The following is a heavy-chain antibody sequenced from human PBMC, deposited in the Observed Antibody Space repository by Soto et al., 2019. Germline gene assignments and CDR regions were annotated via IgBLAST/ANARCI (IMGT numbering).Heavy chain of an antibody. CDR3: ARAYCSGGSCDHFDY. CDR1: GGSISSYY. D-gene: IGHD2-15*01. Sequence: PSETLSLTCTVSGGSISSYYWSWIRQPPGKGLERIGYIYYSGSTNYNPSLKSRVTISVDTSKNQFSLKLSSVTAADTAVYYCARAYCSGGSCDHFDYWGQGTLVTVSS. J-gene: IGHJ4*02. V-gene: IGHV4-59*01. CDR2: IYYSGST.